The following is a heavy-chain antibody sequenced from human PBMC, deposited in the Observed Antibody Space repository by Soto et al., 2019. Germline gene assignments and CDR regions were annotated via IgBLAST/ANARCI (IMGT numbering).Heavy chain of an antibody. CDR2: ISSNGGST. J-gene: IGHJ6*02. CDR3: GKLVSGERDYYYGMDV. CDR1: GFTFSRYA. V-gene: IGHV3-64D*08. D-gene: IGHD3-9*01. Sequence: GGSLRLSCSASGFTFSRYAMHWVRQAPGKGLEYVSAISSNGGSTYYADSVKGRFTISRDNSKNTMYIQMSSLRAEDTTVYYCGKLVSGERDYYYGMDVWGQGTTVTVSS.